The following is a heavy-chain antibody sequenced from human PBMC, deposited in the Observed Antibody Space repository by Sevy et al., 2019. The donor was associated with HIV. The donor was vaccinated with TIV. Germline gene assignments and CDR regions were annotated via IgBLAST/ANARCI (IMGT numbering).Heavy chain of an antibody. CDR2: ISSGGSST. D-gene: IGHD1-26*01. CDR1: GFTFSSYW. V-gene: IGHV3-74*01. CDR3: ERHREGVVDY. Sequence: GGSLRLSCAASGFTFSSYWMHWVRQAPGKGLVWVSRISSGGSSTNYADSVKGRFTISRDNAKNTLYLQMNSLRAEDTAVYYRERHREGVVDYWGQGTLVTVSS. J-gene: IGHJ4*02.